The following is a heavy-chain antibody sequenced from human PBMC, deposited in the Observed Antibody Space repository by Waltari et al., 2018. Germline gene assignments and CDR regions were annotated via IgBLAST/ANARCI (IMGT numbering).Heavy chain of an antibody. J-gene: IGHJ6*02. CDR3: ARDTGYYWIPIYYYYYYGMDV. Sequence: QVQLVQSGAEVKKPGSSVKVSCKASGGTFSSYAISWVRQAPGQGLEWMGRSIPILGIANDAQKFQGRVTITADKSTSTAYMELSSLRSEDTAVYYCARDTGYYWIPIYYYYYYGMDVWGQGTTVTVSS. CDR2: SIPILGIA. D-gene: IGHD3-22*01. CDR1: GGTFSSYA. V-gene: IGHV1-69*04.